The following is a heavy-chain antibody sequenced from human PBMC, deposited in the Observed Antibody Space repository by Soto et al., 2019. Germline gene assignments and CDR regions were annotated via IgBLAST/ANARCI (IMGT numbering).Heavy chain of an antibody. D-gene: IGHD3-3*01. CDR2: IYPGDSDT. CDR3: AKRKYYDFWSGPAGAFDI. V-gene: IGHV5-51*01. CDR1: GYSFTSYW. Sequence: PGESLKIFCKGSGYSFTSYWVGWVRQMPGKGLEWMGIIYPGDSDTRYSPSFQGQVTISADKSISTAYLQWSSLKASDTAMYYCAKRKYYDFWSGPAGAFDIWGQGTMVTVSS. J-gene: IGHJ3*02.